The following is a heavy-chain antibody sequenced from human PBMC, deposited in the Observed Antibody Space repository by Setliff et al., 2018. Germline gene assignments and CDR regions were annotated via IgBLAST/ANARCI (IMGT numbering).Heavy chain of an antibody. J-gene: IGHJ4*02. D-gene: IGHD6-25*01. CDR3: VRDTTSGWMLTN. Sequence: GESLQISCAASGFTFSTYGLNWVRQAPGKGLEWISYLNNDGTTIYYADSVRGRFTISRDNARDSLYLQMNSLRAEDTAVYYCVRDTTSGWMLTNWGQGTLVTVSS. CDR1: GFTFSTYG. CDR2: LNNDGTTI. V-gene: IGHV3-48*04.